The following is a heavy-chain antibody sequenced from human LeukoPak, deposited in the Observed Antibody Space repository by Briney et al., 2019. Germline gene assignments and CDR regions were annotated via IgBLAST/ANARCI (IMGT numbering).Heavy chain of an antibody. D-gene: IGHD2-8*01. V-gene: IGHV3-23*01. CDR1: GFTFSTYA. CDR3: VKRPSESCTSGGCYFDS. J-gene: IGHJ4*02. CDR2: VSDGGSDT. Sequence: GGSLRLSCAASGFTFSTYAMAWVRQAPGKGLEWVSSVSDGGSDTYYADSVKGRFTISRDNSRNTLFLQMHSLRAEDTAAYYCVKRPSESCTSGGCYFDSWGQGTLVIVSS.